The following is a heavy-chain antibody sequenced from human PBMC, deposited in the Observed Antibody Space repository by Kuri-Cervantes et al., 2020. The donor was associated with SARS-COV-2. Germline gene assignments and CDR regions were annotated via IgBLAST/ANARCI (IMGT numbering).Heavy chain of an antibody. CDR3: ARHEEQQLAIDY. CDR1: GGSISSYY. Sequence: GSLRLSCTVSGGSISSYYWSWIRQPAGKGLEWIGRIYTSGSTNYNPSLKSRVTMSVDTSKNQFSLKLSSVTAADTAVYYCARHEEQQLAIDYWGQGTLVTVSS. V-gene: IGHV4-4*07. J-gene: IGHJ4*02. D-gene: IGHD6-13*01. CDR2: IYTSGST.